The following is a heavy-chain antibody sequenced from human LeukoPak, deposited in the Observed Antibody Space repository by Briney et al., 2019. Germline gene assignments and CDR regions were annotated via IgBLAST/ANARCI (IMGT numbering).Heavy chain of an antibody. CDR1: GYTFTNYA. V-gene: IGHV1-3*03. Sequence: ASVKVSCKTSGYTFTNYAMHWVRQAPGQTIEWLAWINPANGYTRYSQHFQDRVTVSTDTSADTAYMELSSLRSEDKAVYYCAIRDGHTDHWGQGTLVTVSS. CDR2: INPANGYT. J-gene: IGHJ4*02. D-gene: IGHD5-24*01. CDR3: AIRDGHTDH.